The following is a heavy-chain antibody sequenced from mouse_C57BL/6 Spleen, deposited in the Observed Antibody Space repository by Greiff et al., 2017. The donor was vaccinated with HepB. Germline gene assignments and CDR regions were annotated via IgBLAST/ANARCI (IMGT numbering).Heavy chain of an antibody. D-gene: IGHD1-1*01. CDR2: IHPNSGST. Sequence: QVQLQQPGAELVKPGASVKLSCKASGYTFTSYWMHWVKQRPGQGLEWIGMIHPNSGSTNYNEKFKSKATLTVDKSSSTAYMQLSSLTSEDSAVYYCAREGYYYGSSYDFDVWGTGTTVTVSS. CDR1: GYTFTSYW. CDR3: AREGYYYGSSYDFDV. J-gene: IGHJ1*03. V-gene: IGHV1-64*01.